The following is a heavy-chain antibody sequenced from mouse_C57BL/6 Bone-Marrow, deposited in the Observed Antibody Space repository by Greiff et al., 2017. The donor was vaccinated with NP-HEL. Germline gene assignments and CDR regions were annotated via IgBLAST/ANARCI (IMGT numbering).Heavy chain of an antibody. CDR2: IYPSDSET. D-gene: IGHD3-2*02. V-gene: IGHV1-61*01. CDR1: GYTFTSYW. J-gene: IGHJ2*01. Sequence: QVQLQQSGAELARPGASVKLSCKASGYTFTSYWMDWVKQRPGQGLEWIGNIYPSDSETHYNQKFKDKATLTVDKSSSTAYMQLSSLTSEDSAVYYCAREGSGYDYWGQGTTLTVSS. CDR3: AREGSGYDY.